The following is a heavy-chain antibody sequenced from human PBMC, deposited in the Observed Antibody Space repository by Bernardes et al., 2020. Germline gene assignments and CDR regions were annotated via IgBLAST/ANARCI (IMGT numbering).Heavy chain of an antibody. Sequence: GGSLRLSCAAPGFTSSSYWMTWVRQAPGTGLGGVANINQDGSEKYYVDSVKGRFTISRDNAKNSLCLQMISLRAEDTALYYCARVRGSKHFDLWGRGTLVTVSS. V-gene: IGHV3-7*01. CDR1: GFTSSSYW. CDR3: ARVRGSKHFDL. D-gene: IGHD6-13*01. CDR2: INQDGSEK. J-gene: IGHJ2*01.